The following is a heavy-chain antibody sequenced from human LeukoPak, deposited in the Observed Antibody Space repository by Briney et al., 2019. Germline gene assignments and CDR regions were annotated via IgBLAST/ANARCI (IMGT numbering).Heavy chain of an antibody. CDR2: IGYEGVHK. CDR1: GFTFNNFG. CDR3: AKDLHGGYSSDY. D-gene: IGHD4-23*01. V-gene: IGHV3-30*02. Sequence: GGSLRLSCAASGFTFNNFGMHWVRQAPGKGLGWVSFIGYEGVHKYYADSAKGRFTISKDNSKATLYLQMNSLRPEDTAVYYCAKDLHGGYSSDYWGQGTLVTVFS. J-gene: IGHJ4*02.